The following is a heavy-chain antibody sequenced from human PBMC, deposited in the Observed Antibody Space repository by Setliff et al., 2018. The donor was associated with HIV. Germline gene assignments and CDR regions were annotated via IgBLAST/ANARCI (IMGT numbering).Heavy chain of an antibody. Sequence: GGSLRLSCTASGFTFSSYWMTWVRQAPGKGLEWVGRIKSKTDGGTADYAAPVKGRFTISRDDSKNTLFLQINSLKTDDTAVYYCNTDFLWNSLSFFDYWGQGTLVTVSS. CDR3: NTDFLWNSLSFFDY. CDR2: IKSKTDGGTA. CDR1: GFTFSSYW. D-gene: IGHD1-1*01. V-gene: IGHV3-15*01. J-gene: IGHJ4*02.